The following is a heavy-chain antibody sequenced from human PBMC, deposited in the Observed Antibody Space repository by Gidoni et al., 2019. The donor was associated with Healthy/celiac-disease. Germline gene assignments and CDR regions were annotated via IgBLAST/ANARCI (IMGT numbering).Heavy chain of an antibody. CDR3: ATDRSRYFDY. CDR2: ISYDGSNK. V-gene: IGHV3-30*03. CDR1: GCTLSSYG. Sequence: QVQLGESGGGVGEPGRALRLSWAASGCTLSSYGLHWVRQAQGRGLEWVARISYDGSNKSYAASVKVLFTISRDNSKNPLYLQMTSLSAADTAVYYCATDRSRYFDYWGQGTLVTVSS. J-gene: IGHJ4*02.